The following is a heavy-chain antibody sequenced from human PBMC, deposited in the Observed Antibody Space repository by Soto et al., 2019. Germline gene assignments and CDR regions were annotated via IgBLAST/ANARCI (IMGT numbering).Heavy chain of an antibody. J-gene: IGHJ3*02. D-gene: IGHD4-17*01. Sequence: PGGSLRLSCSASGFPFADYGMSWARQAPGKGLEWVSGINWNGGSTGYADSVKGRFTISRDNAKNSLYLQMNSLRAEDTALYYCARERADYPDAFDIWGQGTMVTVSS. CDR1: GFPFADYG. CDR2: INWNGGST. CDR3: ARERADYPDAFDI. V-gene: IGHV3-20*04.